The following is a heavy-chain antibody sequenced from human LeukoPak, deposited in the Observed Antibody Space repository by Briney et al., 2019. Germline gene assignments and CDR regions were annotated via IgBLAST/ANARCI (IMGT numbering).Heavy chain of an antibody. V-gene: IGHV3-30*02. D-gene: IGHD6-13*01. J-gene: IGHJ5*02. CDR1: GFTFSSYG. CDR3: ARDLFVQQKLSFDP. Sequence: PGGSLRLSCAASGFTFSSYGIHWVRQAPGKGLEWVAFIRYDGSNKYYTDSVKGRFTISRDNSKNTLYLQMNSLRAEDTAVYYCARDLFVQQKLSFDPWGQGTLVTVSP. CDR2: IRYDGSNK.